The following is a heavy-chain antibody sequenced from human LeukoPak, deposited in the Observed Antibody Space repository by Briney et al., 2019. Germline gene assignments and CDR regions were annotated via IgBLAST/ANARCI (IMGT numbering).Heavy chain of an antibody. CDR1: GFTFNTYG. D-gene: IGHD3-22*01. Sequence: GGSLRLSRAASGFTFNTYGMNWVRQAPGKGLEWVAIIWYDGSDKYYADSVKGRFTISRDNSKNTLYLQVNTLRAEDTAVYYCARGVAGGYQNAHFDYWGQGTLVTVSS. V-gene: IGHV3-33*01. CDR3: ARGVAGGYQNAHFDY. J-gene: IGHJ4*02. CDR2: IWYDGSDK.